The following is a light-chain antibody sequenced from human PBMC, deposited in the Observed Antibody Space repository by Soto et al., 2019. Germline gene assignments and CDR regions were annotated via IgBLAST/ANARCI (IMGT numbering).Light chain of an antibody. Sequence: DIQMTQSPSTLSGSVGDRVTITCRASQSISSWLAWYQQKPGKAPKLLIYDVSNLESGVPSRFSGSGSGTEFTLTISSLQPDDFATYYCQQYNSPWTCGQGTKGDIK. J-gene: IGKJ1*01. V-gene: IGKV1-5*01. CDR3: QQYNSPWT. CDR1: QSISSW. CDR2: DVS.